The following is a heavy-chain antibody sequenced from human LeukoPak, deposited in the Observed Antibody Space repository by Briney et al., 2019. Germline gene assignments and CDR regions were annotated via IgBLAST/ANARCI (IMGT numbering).Heavy chain of an antibody. CDR2: ISDGGSNK. Sequence: GGSLRLSCTASGFTFSNYGMHWVRQAPGKGLDWVAIISDGGSNKYYADSVQGRVTISRDNSKNTLYLQVSSLRDEDTAVYYCAKDSGVIAGHWYFDLWGRGTLVSVSS. J-gene: IGHJ2*01. D-gene: IGHD3-10*01. CDR3: AKDSGVIAGHWYFDL. V-gene: IGHV3-30*18. CDR1: GFTFSNYG.